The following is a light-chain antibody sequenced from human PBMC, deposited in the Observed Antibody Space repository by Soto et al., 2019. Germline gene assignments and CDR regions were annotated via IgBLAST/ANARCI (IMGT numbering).Light chain of an antibody. CDR1: QSVSSSY. CDR3: QHYGSSFT. V-gene: IGKV3-20*01. CDR2: GAS. Sequence: EIVLTQSPGTLSLSPGERATLSCRASQSVSSSYLAWYQQKPGQAPRLLIYGASSRATGIPDRFSGSGSGTDFTLTISRLEPEDVALYYCQHYGSSFTFGQGTRLEIK. J-gene: IGKJ5*01.